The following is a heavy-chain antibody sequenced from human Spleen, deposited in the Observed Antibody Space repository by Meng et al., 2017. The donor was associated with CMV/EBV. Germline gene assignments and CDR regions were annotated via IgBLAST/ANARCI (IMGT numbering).Heavy chain of an antibody. V-gene: IGHV3-21*01. Sequence: GGSLRLSCAASGFTFSSYSMNWVRQAPGKGLEWVSSISRSSSYIYYADSVKGRFTISRDNAKNSLYLQMNSLRAEDTAVYCCARRETGTTSYFDYWGQGTLVTVSS. J-gene: IGHJ4*02. CDR3: ARRETGTTSYFDY. CDR1: GFTFSSYS. D-gene: IGHD1-1*01. CDR2: ISRSSSYI.